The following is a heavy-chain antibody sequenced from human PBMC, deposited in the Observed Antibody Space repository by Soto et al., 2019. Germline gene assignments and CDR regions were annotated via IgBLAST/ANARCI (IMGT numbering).Heavy chain of an antibody. CDR3: ARVHRVSGSYSPYYYYGMDV. J-gene: IGHJ6*02. CDR2: ISSSGSTI. V-gene: IGHV3-48*03. D-gene: IGHD1-26*01. CDR1: GFTFSSYE. Sequence: GGSLRLSCAASGFTFSSYEMNWVRQAPGRGLEWVSYISSSGSTIYYADSVKGRFTISRDNAKNSLYLQMNSLRAEDTAVYYCARVHRVSGSYSPYYYYGMDVWGQGTTVTVSS.